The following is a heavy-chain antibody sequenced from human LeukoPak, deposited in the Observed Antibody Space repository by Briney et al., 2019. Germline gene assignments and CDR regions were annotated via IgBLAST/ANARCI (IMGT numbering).Heavy chain of an antibody. J-gene: IGHJ5*02. CDR1: GYTFISYY. D-gene: IGHD3-16*02. CDR3: ARAGYDYVWGSYQPFIWFDP. Sequence: ASVKVSCKSSGYTFISYYMYWVRQAPGQGLEWMGIINPSGGSTSYAQKFQGRVTMTRDTSTSTVYMELSSLRSEDTAVYYCARAGYDYVWGSYQPFIWFDPWGQGTLVTVSS. V-gene: IGHV1-46*01. CDR2: INPSGGST.